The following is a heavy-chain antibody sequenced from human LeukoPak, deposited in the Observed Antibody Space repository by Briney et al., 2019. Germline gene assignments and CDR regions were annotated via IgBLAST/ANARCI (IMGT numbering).Heavy chain of an antibody. J-gene: IGHJ3*02. CDR3: ARYCSSTSCYATDAFDI. D-gene: IGHD2-2*01. CDR1: GGSISSSNW. CDR2: IYHSGST. V-gene: IGHV4-4*02. Sequence: SETLSLTCAVSGGSISSSNWWSWVRQPPGKGLEWIGEIYHSGSTNYNPSLKSRVTISVDKSKNQFSLKLSSVTAADTAVYYCARYCSSTSCYATDAFDIWGQGTMVTVSS.